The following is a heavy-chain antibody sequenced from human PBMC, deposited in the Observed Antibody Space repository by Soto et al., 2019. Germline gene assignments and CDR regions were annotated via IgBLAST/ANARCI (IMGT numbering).Heavy chain of an antibody. V-gene: IGHV4-59*11. J-gene: IGHJ6*02. CDR2: IYYRGST. CDR3: ARDGREASGMDV. Sequence: PXGTLSLTCTVSGGSISSHYWSWVRQAPGKGLEWIGHIYYRGSTTYNPSLRSRSTISVDTSNNQFSLKLSSVTTADTAVYYCARDGREASGMDVWGQGTKVTVSS. D-gene: IGHD1-26*01. CDR1: GGSISSHY.